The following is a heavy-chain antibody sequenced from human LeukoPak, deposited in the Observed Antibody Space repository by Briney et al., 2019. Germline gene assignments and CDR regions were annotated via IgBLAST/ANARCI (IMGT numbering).Heavy chain of an antibody. D-gene: IGHD6-13*01. V-gene: IGHV4-4*07. CDR3: ARDVSSSWFEGADWFDP. J-gene: IGHJ5*02. Sequence: PSETLSLTCTVSGGSISNYYWNWIRQPAGRGLEWIGRISTSGSTNYNPSLKSRVTMSVDTSKNQFSLKLSSVTAADTAVYCCARDVSSSWFEGADWFDPWGQGTLVTVSS. CDR1: GGSISNYY. CDR2: ISTSGST.